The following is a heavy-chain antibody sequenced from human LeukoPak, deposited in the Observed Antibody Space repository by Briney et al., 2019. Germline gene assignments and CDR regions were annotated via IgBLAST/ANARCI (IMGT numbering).Heavy chain of an antibody. CDR3: ARIQSNSGWSFDY. V-gene: IGHV3-7*01. D-gene: IGHD6-19*01. CDR2: IKQDGNEK. Sequence: GGSLRLSCAASGFTFSSYWMSWVRQTPGKGLEWVANIKQDGNEKYYVDSVKGRFTISRDNAKNSLYLQMNSLRAEDTAVYYCARIQSNSGWSFDYWGQGTPVTVSS. J-gene: IGHJ4*02. CDR1: GFTFSSYW.